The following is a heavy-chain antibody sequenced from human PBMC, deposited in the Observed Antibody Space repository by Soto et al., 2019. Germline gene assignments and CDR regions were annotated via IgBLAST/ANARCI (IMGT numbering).Heavy chain of an antibody. J-gene: IGHJ5*02. D-gene: IGHD3-10*01. CDR2: ISAYNGNT. V-gene: IGHV1-18*01. CDR1: GYTFTSYD. CDR3: ARAFGGAENWFDP. Sequence: ASVKVSCKASGYTFTSYDINWGRQATGQGLEWMGWISAYNGNTNYAQKLQGRVTMTTDTSTSTAYRELRSLRSDDTAVYYCARAFGGAENWFDPWGQGTLVTSPQ.